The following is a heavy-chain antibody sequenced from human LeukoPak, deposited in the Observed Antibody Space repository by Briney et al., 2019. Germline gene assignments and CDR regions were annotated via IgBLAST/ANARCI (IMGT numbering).Heavy chain of an antibody. CDR2: ISGSGSAT. D-gene: IGHD4-17*01. CDR3: AKDQYGEAFDI. V-gene: IGHV3-23*01. Sequence: GGSRRLSCAASGCTFRSYAMNWVRQAPGKGLEWVSAISGSGSATYYADSVKGRFTISRDNSKNTLYLQMNSLRAEDTAVYYCAKDQYGEAFDIWGPGTMVTVSS. J-gene: IGHJ3*02. CDR1: GCTFRSYA.